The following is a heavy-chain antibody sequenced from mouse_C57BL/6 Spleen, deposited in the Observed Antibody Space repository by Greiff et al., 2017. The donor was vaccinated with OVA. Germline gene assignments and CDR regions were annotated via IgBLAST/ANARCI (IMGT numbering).Heavy chain of an antibody. CDR3: ARSGVRWYFDV. V-gene: IGHV1-52*01. Sequence: QVQLQQPGAELVRPGSSVKLSCKASGYTFTRYWMHWVKQRPIQGLEWIGNIDPSDSEPHYNQKFKDKATLTVAKSSSTAYMQLSSLTSEDSAVYYCARSGVRWYFDVWGTGTTVTVSS. CDR1: GYTFTRYW. D-gene: IGHD3-1*01. CDR2: IDPSDSEP. J-gene: IGHJ1*03.